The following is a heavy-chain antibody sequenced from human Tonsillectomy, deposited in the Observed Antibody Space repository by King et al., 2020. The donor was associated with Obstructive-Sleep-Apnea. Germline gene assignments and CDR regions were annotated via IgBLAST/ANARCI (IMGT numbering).Heavy chain of an antibody. CDR3: ARGFGDPDY. D-gene: IGHD4-17*01. CDR1: GFTFGVVG. V-gene: IGHV3-20*01. J-gene: IGHJ4*02. CDR2: INRNGETP. Sequence: VQLVESGGGVVRPGGSLTLSCEASGFTFGVVGMSWVRQVPGKGLEWVAGINRNGETPSFGDTVKGRFTISRDNAKNSLYLEMNRLRAADTALYHCARGFGDPDYWGQGTLVIVSS.